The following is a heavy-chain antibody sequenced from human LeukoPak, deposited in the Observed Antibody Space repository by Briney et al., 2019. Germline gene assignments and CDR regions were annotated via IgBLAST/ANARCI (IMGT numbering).Heavy chain of an antibody. Sequence: ASVKVSCKAAGYTFTGYYMYWVRQAPGQGLEWMGWINPNSGGTDYAQKFQGRVTMTRDTSISTAYMELSRLRSDDTAVHYCARRAYDSTPYSLYYFDYWGQGTLVTVSS. CDR1: GYTFTGYY. CDR3: ARRAYDSTPYSLYYFDY. CDR2: INPNSGGT. J-gene: IGHJ4*02. V-gene: IGHV1-2*02. D-gene: IGHD3-22*01.